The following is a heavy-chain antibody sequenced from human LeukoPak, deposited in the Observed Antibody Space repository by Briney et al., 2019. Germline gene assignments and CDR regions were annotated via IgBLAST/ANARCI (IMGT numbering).Heavy chain of an antibody. CDR1: GFSFINFL. CDR3: GGGLVRGPKDY. D-gene: IGHD3-10*01. Sequence: GGGLGVSRSAAGFSFINFLMSWGGPAPGQGVGGVANIKQDGSEKFYVDSVKGRFTISRDNAKNSLYLQMNSLRAEDTAVYYCGGGLVRGPKDYWGQGTLVTVSS. J-gene: IGHJ4*02. CDR2: IKQDGSEK. V-gene: IGHV3-7*01.